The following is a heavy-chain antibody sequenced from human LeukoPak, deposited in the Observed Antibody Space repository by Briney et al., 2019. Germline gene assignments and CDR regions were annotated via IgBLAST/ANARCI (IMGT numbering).Heavy chain of an antibody. CDR3: ARDFRIAAAVPSYFDY. J-gene: IGHJ4*02. D-gene: IGHD6-13*01. Sequence: GGSLRLSCAASGFSFSDYSLSWVRQAPGKGLEWVSFISSRGTHMYYLDSVKGRFTISRDNAKAFLDLQLNSLRAEDTAVYFCARDFRIAAAVPSYFDYWGQGVLVTVSS. V-gene: IGHV3-21*01. CDR1: GFSFSDYS. CDR2: ISSRGTHM.